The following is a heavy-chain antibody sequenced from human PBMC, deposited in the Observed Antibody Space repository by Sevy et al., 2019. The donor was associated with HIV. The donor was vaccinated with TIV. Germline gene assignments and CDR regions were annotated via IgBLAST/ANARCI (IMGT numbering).Heavy chain of an antibody. V-gene: IGHV3-9*01. Sequence: GGSLRLSCAASGFTFDDYAMHWVRQAPGKGLEWVSGISWNSGNIGYADSVKGRFTISRDNAKNSLFLQMSSLRAEDTALYHCAKDMRAAATDSSDIWGQGTMVTVSS. CDR1: GFTFDDYA. CDR2: ISWNSGNI. CDR3: AKDMRAAATDSSDI. J-gene: IGHJ3*02. D-gene: IGHD6-13*01.